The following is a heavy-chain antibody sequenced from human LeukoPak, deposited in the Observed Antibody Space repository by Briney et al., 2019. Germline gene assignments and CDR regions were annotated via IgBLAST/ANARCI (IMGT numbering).Heavy chain of an antibody. Sequence: PSETLSLTCAVSGASISSTNWWSWARQPPGKGLEWIGEIYHAGTTNYNPSLESRVTISVDNSRNQFSLKLTSVTAADTAVHYCMRTYCSSTSCHYFDYWGQGTLVTVSS. CDR3: MRTYCSSTSCHYFDY. CDR2: IYHAGTT. D-gene: IGHD2-2*01. J-gene: IGHJ4*02. CDR1: GASISSTNW. V-gene: IGHV4-4*02.